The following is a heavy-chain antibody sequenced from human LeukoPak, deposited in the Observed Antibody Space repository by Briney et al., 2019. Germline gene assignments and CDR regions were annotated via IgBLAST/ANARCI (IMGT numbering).Heavy chain of an antibody. Sequence: PGGSLRLSCAASGFTFSSYAMHWVRQAPGKGLEWVAVIWYDGSNKYYADSVKGRFTISRDNSKNTLYLQMNSLRAEDTAVYYCAREEGHYDFWSGYYTLVGELDYWGQGTLVTVSS. CDR3: AREEGHYDFWSGYYTLVGELDY. D-gene: IGHD3-3*01. V-gene: IGHV3-33*08. J-gene: IGHJ4*02. CDR1: GFTFSSYA. CDR2: IWYDGSNK.